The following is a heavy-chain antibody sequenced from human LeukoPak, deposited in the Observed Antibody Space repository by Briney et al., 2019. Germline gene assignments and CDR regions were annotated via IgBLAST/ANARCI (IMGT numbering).Heavy chain of an antibody. CDR2: ISWNSGSI. CDR3: AKDIGGGWFGELHYYYHGIDV. Sequence: GGSLRLSCAASGFTFDDYAMHWVRQAPGKGLEWVSGISWNSGSIGYADSVKGRFTISRDNAKNSLYLQMNSLRAEDTALYYCAKDIGGGWFGELHYYYHGIDVWGQGTTVTVYS. CDR1: GFTFDDYA. J-gene: IGHJ6*02. D-gene: IGHD3-10*01. V-gene: IGHV3-9*01.